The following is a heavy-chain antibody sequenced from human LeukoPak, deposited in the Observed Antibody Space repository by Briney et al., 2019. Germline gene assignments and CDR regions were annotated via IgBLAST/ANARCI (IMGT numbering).Heavy chain of an antibody. J-gene: IGHJ4*02. CDR1: GGTFSSYA. CDR3: ARLYYYDSSGYPDY. Sequence: SVKVSCKASGGTFSSYAISWVRQAPGQGLEWMGRIIPILGIASYAQKFQGRVTITADKSASTAYMELSSLRSEDTAVYYCARLYYYDSSGYPDYWGQGTLVTVSS. CDR2: IIPILGIA. V-gene: IGHV1-69*04. D-gene: IGHD3-22*01.